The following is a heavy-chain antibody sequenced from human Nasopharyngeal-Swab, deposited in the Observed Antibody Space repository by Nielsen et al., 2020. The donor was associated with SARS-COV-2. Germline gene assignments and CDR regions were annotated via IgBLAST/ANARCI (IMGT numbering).Heavy chain of an antibody. Sequence: WIRQPPGKGLEWVSTITAGGVTTYYADSVKGRFTISRDNSKNTLYLEMNSLGAEDTAVYYCAKAEGSNNYYYYGMDVWGQGTTVTVSS. CDR2: ITAGGVTT. D-gene: IGHD6-13*01. J-gene: IGHJ6*02. V-gene: IGHV3-23*01. CDR3: AKAEGSNNYYYYGMDV.